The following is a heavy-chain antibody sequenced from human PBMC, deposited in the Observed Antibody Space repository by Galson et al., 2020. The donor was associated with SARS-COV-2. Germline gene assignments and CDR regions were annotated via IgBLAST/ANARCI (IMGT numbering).Heavy chain of an antibody. Sequence: GGSLRLSCAASGFTFGDPGLAWFRRAPGKGLEYISYIRSKTYGRAAEYAASVEGRFTITRDDSKSIVYLQMSSLKTEDTAVYYCARGDTGSYYDVFVEYWGQGALVTVSS. CDR2: IRSKTYGRAA. V-gene: IGHV3-49*03. J-gene: IGHJ4*02. D-gene: IGHD1-26*01. CDR3: ARGDTGSYYDVFVEY. CDR1: GFTFGDPG.